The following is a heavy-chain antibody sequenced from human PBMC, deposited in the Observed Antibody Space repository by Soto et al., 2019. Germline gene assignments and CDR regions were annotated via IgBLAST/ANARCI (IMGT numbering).Heavy chain of an antibody. Sequence: EVQLVESGGGLVQPGGSLRLSCAASGFTFSNYAINWVRQSPGKGLEWVSVISGSAGSTYYADSVKGRFTITRDNSKNTLYLQMNSLRAEDTAVYYCAKAGGAAGTVDYFDYWGQGTLVTVSS. CDR3: AKAGGAAGTVDYFDY. CDR1: GFTFSNYA. D-gene: IGHD6-13*01. J-gene: IGHJ4*02. CDR2: ISGSAGST. V-gene: IGHV3-23*04.